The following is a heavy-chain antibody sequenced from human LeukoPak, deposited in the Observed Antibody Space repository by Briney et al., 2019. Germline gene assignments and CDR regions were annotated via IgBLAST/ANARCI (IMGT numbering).Heavy chain of an antibody. J-gene: IGHJ4*02. CDR1: GFTFSNYA. Sequence: GGSLRLSCAASGFTFSNYAMNWVRQAPGKGLEWVSSISGDSTDIYYADSVRGRFTISRDNAKNSLYLQINSLRAEDMAIYYCVRRGYYDSSGYDYWGQGILVTVSS. V-gene: IGHV3-21*01. CDR3: VRRGYYDSSGYDY. D-gene: IGHD3-22*01. CDR2: ISGDSTDI.